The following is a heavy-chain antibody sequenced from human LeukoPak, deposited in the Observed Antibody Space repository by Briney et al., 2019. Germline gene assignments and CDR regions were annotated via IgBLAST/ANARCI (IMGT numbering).Heavy chain of an antibody. J-gene: IGHJ4*02. CDR3: ARWRAQYYFDY. Sequence: GESLKISCKVSGYKFTNYWLGWVRQMPGKGLEWMRIIYPGDSDTRFSPSFQGQVTLSADKSLNTAYLQWSSLQASDTAIYYCARWRAQYYFDYWGQGTLVTVAS. D-gene: IGHD2/OR15-2a*01. CDR1: GYKFTNYW. V-gene: IGHV5-51*01. CDR2: IYPGDSDT.